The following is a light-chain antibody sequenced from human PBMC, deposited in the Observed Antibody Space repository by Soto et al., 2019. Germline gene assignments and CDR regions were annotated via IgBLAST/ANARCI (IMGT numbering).Light chain of an antibody. Sequence: EVVMTQSPATLSVSPGERATLSCRASQTVSRNLAWYQQRPGQAPRLLIYDISNRAAGVPARFSGSGSGTEFTLTINSLQSEDFAVYYCQPYNNWPLTFGGGTKVDI. V-gene: IGKV3-15*01. CDR2: DIS. CDR1: QTVSRN. CDR3: QPYNNWPLT. J-gene: IGKJ4*01.